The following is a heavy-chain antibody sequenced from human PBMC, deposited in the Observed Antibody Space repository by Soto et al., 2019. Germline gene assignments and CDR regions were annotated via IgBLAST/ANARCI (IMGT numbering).Heavy chain of an antibody. CDR1: GFTFSSYS. D-gene: IGHD2-2*01. Sequence: PGGSLRLSCAASGFTFSSYSMNWVRQAPGKGLEWVSSISSSSSYIYYADSVKGRFTISRDNAKNSLYLQMNSLRAEDTAVYYCASALLYQLRTRYWYFDLWGRGTLVTVSS. V-gene: IGHV3-21*01. CDR2: ISSSSSYI. J-gene: IGHJ2*01. CDR3: ASALLYQLRTRYWYFDL.